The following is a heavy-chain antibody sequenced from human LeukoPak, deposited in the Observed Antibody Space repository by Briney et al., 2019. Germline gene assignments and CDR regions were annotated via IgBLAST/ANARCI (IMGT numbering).Heavy chain of an antibody. CDR3: AGLRMNWFVP. CDR1: GFTFSSYT. V-gene: IGHV3-21*01. J-gene: IGHJ5*02. CDR2: ISSSSSYI. D-gene: IGHD2-8*01. Sequence: GGSLRLSCAASGFTFSSYTMNWVRQAPGKGLEWVSSISSSSSYIYYADSVKGRFTISRDNAKNSLYLQMNSLRAEDTAVYYCAGLRMNWFVPWGQRALVTVSS.